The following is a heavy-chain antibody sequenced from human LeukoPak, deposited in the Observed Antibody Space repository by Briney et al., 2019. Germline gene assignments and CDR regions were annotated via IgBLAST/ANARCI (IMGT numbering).Heavy chain of an antibody. D-gene: IGHD2/OR15-2a*01. V-gene: IGHV3-23*01. J-gene: IGHJ1*01. CDR1: GFTFDNYA. CDR2: ISGRGDST. Sequence: GSLRLSCAASGFTFDNYALSWVRQAPGKGLEWVSGISGRGDSTDQADPVKGRFTISRDNSKNTLYLQMNSLSAEDTAIYYCAKHAGYYSNSQGEYFQHWGQGTLVTVSS. CDR3: AKHAGYYSNSQGEYFQH.